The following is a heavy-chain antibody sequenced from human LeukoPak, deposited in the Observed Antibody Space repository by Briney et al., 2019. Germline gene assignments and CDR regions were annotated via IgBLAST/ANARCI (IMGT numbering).Heavy chain of an antibody. J-gene: IGHJ6*04. CDR1: GFTFSSYG. Sequence: GRSLRLSCAASGFTFSSYGMHWVRQAPGKGLEFISYISSSGSIIYYADSVKGRFTISRDNAKNSLYLQMNSLRAEDTAVYYCAELGITMIGGVWGKGTTVTISS. D-gene: IGHD3-10*02. V-gene: IGHV3-48*04. CDR2: ISSSGSII. CDR3: AELGITMIGGV.